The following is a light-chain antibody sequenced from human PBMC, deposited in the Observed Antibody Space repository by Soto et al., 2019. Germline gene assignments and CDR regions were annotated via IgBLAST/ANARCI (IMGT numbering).Light chain of an antibody. Sequence: QSALTQPPSASGSPGQSVTISCTGTSSDVSDYNYVSWYQQHPGKAPKLMIYEVSKRPSGVPDRFSGSKSGNTASLTVSGLQAEDEADSYCSSYAGSNNYVFGSGTKGTVL. CDR3: SSYAGSNNYV. CDR2: EVS. V-gene: IGLV2-8*01. CDR1: SSDVSDYNY. J-gene: IGLJ1*01.